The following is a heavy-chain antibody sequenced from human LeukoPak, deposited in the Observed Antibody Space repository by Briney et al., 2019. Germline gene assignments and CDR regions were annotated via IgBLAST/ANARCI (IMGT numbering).Heavy chain of an antibody. J-gene: IGHJ4*02. V-gene: IGHV3-74*01. Sequence: PGGSLRLSCAASGFTFSDSWMHWVRQVPGKGPEWLSRTSKDGSDTVYAASAKGWVTASRDNAKNTVYLELTNLRPDDTAVYYCARGGYSGSYYRFSWGRGTLVTVAS. CDR3: ARGGYSGSYYRFS. D-gene: IGHD5-12*01. CDR1: GFTFSDSW. CDR2: TSKDGSDT.